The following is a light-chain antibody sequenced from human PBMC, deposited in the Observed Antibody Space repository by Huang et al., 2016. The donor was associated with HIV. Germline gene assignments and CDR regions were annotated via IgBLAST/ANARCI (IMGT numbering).Light chain of an antibody. Sequence: DIQMTQSPSTLSASVGDRITITCRASQSISSWLALYQQKPGKAPNLLIYKASSLESGVPSRFSCSASGTEFTLTISSLQPDDFATYYCQQYNSYWRTFGQGTKVDIK. CDR2: KAS. V-gene: IGKV1-5*03. CDR1: QSISSW. J-gene: IGKJ1*01. CDR3: QQYNSYWRT.